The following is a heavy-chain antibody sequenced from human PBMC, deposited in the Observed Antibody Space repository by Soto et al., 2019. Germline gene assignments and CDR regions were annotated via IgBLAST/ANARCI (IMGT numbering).Heavy chain of an antibody. V-gene: IGHV4-59*01. J-gene: IGHJ6*02. CDR2: IYYSGST. D-gene: IGHD5-18*01. CDR1: GGSISSYY. CDR3: ARAWLPNYYYGMDV. Sequence: SETLSLTCTVSGGSISSYYWSWIRQPPGKGLEWIGYIYYSGSTNYNPSLKSRVTISVDTSKNQFSPKLSSVTAADTAVYYCARAWLPNYYYGMDVWGQGTTVTVSS.